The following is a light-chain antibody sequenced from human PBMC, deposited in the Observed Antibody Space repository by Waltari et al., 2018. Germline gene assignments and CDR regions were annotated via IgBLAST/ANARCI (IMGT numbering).Light chain of an antibody. J-gene: IGLJ2*01. CDR2: DVS. Sequence: QSALTQPASVSGSPGQSITISCTGTSSDVGTYNYVSWYQQHPGKAPKLMIFDVSIRPSWVSNRFSGAKSGNTASLTISGLQAEDEADYYCSSYISSSTLELFGGGTSLTVL. CDR1: SSDVGTYNY. CDR3: SSYISSSTLEL. V-gene: IGLV2-14*03.